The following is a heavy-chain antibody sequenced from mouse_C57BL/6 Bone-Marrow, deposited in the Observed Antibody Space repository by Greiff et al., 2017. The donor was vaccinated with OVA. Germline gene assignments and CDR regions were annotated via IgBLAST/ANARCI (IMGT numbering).Heavy chain of an antibody. Sequence: VQLQQPGAELVRPGSSVKLSCKASGYPFTSYWMHWVKQRPIQGLEWIGNIDSSDSETHYYQQFKDQATLTVDKSSSTAYMQLSSLTSEDSAVYYCARSRYYGRGNFDYWGQGTTLTVSS. CDR1: GYPFTSYW. CDR2: IDSSDSET. J-gene: IGHJ2*01. V-gene: IGHV1-52*01. CDR3: ARSRYYGRGNFDY. D-gene: IGHD1-1*01.